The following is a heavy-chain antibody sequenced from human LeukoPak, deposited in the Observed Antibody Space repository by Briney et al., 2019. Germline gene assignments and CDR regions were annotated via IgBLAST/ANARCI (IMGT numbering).Heavy chain of an antibody. Sequence: GGSLRLSCAASGFTFSSYWMSWVRQAPGKGLEWVANIKQDGSEKYYVDSVKGRFTISRDNAKNSLYLQMNSLRAEDTAVYYCAREGAYSSSWYVYHYMDVWGKGTTVTVSS. D-gene: IGHD6-13*01. J-gene: IGHJ6*03. CDR3: AREGAYSSSWYVYHYMDV. CDR2: IKQDGSEK. CDR1: GFTFSSYW. V-gene: IGHV3-7*01.